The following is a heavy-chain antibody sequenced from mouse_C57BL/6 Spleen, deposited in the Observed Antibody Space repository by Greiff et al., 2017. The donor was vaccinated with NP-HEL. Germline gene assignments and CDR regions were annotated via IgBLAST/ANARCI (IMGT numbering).Heavy chain of an antibody. Sequence: QLVEPGGGSVQPGGSLKLSCAASGFTFRVYGMAWVRQAPRKGPEWVAFISYLAYHIYYADTVTGRFTISREKAKNTLYLEMSSLRSKDTAMYYCARRQDRWYFDVWGTGTTVTVSS. CDR3: ARRQDRWYFDV. V-gene: IGHV5-15*04. D-gene: IGHD2-14*01. J-gene: IGHJ1*03. CDR1: GFTFRVYG. CDR2: ISYLAYHI.